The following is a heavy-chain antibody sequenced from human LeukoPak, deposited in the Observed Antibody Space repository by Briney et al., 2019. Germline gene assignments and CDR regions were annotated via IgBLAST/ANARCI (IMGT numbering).Heavy chain of an antibody. V-gene: IGHV1-18*01. D-gene: IGHD1-26*01. J-gene: IGHJ4*02. CDR2: ISAYNGNT. Sequence: ASVKVSCKASGYTFTSYGISWVRQAPGQGLEWVGWISAYNGNTNYAQKLQGRVTMTTDTSTSTAYMELRSLRSDDTAVYYCARAGSGSYYGSFDYWGQGTLVTVSS. CDR3: ARAGSGSYYGSFDY. CDR1: GYTFTSYG.